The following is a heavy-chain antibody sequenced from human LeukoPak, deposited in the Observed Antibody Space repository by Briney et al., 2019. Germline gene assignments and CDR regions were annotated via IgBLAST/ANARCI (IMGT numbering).Heavy chain of an antibody. V-gene: IGHV3-23*01. D-gene: IGHD4-23*01. J-gene: IGHJ4*02. CDR2: ISGSGGST. CDR3: AKVAYGGNRGPRFDFDY. Sequence: GGSLRLSCAASGFTFSSYNMNWVRQAPGKGLEWVSAISGSGGSTYYADSVKGRFTISRDNSKNTLYLQMNSLRAEDTAVYYCAKVAYGGNRGPRFDFDYWGQGTLVTVSS. CDR1: GFTFSSYN.